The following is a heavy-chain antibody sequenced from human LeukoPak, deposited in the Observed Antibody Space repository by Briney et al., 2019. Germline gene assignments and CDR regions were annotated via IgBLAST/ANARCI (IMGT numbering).Heavy chain of an antibody. CDR2: ISSSSSYI. V-gene: IGHV3-21*01. J-gene: IGHJ6*03. Sequence: GGSLRLSCAASGFTFSSYSMNWVRQAPGKGLEWVSSISSSSSYIYYADSVKGRFTISRDNAKNSLYLQMNSLRAEDTAVYYCARGTEYCSSTSCYERERDYYMDVWGKGTTVTVSS. CDR3: ARGTEYCSSTSCYERERDYYMDV. D-gene: IGHD2-2*01. CDR1: GFTFSSYS.